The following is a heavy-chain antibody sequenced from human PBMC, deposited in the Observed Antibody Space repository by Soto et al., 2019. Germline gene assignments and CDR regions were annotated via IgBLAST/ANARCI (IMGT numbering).Heavy chain of an antibody. Sequence: GESLKISCAASGFTFSSYGMHWVRQAPGKGLEWVAVIWYDGSNKYYADSVKGRFTISRDNSKNTLYLQMNSLRAEDTAVYYCARKDPPGIAVAGPWGMDVWGQGTTVTVS. CDR2: IWYDGSNK. CDR3: ARKDPPGIAVAGPWGMDV. D-gene: IGHD6-19*01. CDR1: GFTFSSYG. J-gene: IGHJ6*02. V-gene: IGHV3-33*01.